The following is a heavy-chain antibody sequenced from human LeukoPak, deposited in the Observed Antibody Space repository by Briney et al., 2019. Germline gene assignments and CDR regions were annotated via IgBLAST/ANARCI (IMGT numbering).Heavy chain of an antibody. Sequence: PGGSLRLSCAASGFNFSGYAMAWVRQAPGKGLEWVSGITSSGGKTYHADSVQGRLTISRDNSKNTLYLQMNSLRAEDTAVYYCEGYCSSTSCYKIGAFDIWGQGTMVTVSS. CDR2: ITSSGGKT. V-gene: IGHV3-23*01. CDR1: GFNFSGYA. CDR3: EGYCSSTSCYKIGAFDI. D-gene: IGHD2-2*01. J-gene: IGHJ3*02.